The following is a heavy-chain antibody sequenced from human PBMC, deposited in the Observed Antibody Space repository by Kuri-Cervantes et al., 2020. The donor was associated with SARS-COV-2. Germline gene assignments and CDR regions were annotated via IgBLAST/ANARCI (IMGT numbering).Heavy chain of an antibody. CDR3: TTELLWFGELF. V-gene: IGHV3-30*02. CDR2: IRYDGSNK. D-gene: IGHD3-10*01. Sequence: GGSLRLSCAASGFPFRSHGMHWIRQAPGKGLEWVAFIRYDGSNKYYADSVKGRFTISRDNSKNTLYLQMNSLKTEDTAVYYCTTELLWFGELFWGQGTLVTVSS. CDR1: GFPFRSHG. J-gene: IGHJ4*02.